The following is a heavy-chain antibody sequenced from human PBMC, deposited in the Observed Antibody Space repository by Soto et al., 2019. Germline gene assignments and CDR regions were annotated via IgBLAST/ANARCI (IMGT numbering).Heavy chain of an antibody. D-gene: IGHD2-15*01. CDR1: GFTFNNYG. J-gene: IGHJ6*02. V-gene: IGHV3-30*18. CDR2: ISNDGSNK. CDR3: TKDGRFDSDGSLYYYYYGMDV. Sequence: SLRLSCAASGFTFNNYGMNWVRQAPGKGLEWVAIISNDGSNKYYIESVRGRFTIPRDNSKNMLFLQMNSLRVDDTAVYFCTKDGRFDSDGSLYYYYYGMDVWGQGTTVTVSS.